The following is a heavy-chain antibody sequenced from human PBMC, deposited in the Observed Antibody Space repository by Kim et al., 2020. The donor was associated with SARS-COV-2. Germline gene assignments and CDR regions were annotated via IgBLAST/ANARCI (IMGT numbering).Heavy chain of an antibody. CDR1: GFTFSSYG. D-gene: IGHD3-16*02. V-gene: IGHV3-33*06. Sequence: GGSLRLSCAASGFTFSSYGMHWVRQAPGKGLEWVAVIWYDGSNKYYADSVKGRFTISRDNSKNTLYLQMNSLRAEDTAVYYCAKDHYDYVWGSYRYIFDYWGQGTLVTVSS. CDR3: AKDHYDYVWGSYRYIFDY. CDR2: IWYDGSNK. J-gene: IGHJ4*02.